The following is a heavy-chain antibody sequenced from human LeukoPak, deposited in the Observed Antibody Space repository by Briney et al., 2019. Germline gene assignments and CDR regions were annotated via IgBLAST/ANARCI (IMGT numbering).Heavy chain of an antibody. CDR2: ISGSGGST. CDR3: TTDQGLLWSYYFDY. V-gene: IGHV3-23*01. J-gene: IGHJ4*02. Sequence: GGSLRLSCAASGFTFSSYAMSWVRQAPGKGLEWVSAISGSGGSTYYADSVKGRFTISRDNSKNTLYLQMNSLKTEDTAVYYCTTDQGLLWSYYFDYWGQGTLVTVSS. D-gene: IGHD3-10*01. CDR1: GFTFSSYA.